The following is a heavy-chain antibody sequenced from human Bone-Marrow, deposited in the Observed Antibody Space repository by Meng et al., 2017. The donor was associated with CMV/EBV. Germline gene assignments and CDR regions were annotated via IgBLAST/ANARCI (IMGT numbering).Heavy chain of an antibody. J-gene: IGHJ5*02. CDR1: GYTFTAYF. Sequence: ASVKVSCKASGYTFTAYFLHWVRQAPGQGLEWMGWINPNSGGTNYAQKFQGRVTMTRDTSISTAYMELSRLRSDDTAVYYWARDPSYNWFHPWGQGTLVTVSS. CDR2: INPNSGGT. V-gene: IGHV1-2*02. CDR3: ARDPSYNWFHP.